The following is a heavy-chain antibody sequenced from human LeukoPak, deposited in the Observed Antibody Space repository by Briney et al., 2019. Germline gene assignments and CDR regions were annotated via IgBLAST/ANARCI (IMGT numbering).Heavy chain of an antibody. D-gene: IGHD6-6*01. CDR1: GGTFSSYA. CDR2: IIPIFGTA. J-gene: IGHJ6*02. CDR3: ARDSSIAARPPRGMDV. Sequence: SVKVSCKASGGTFSSYAISWVRQAPGQGLEWMGGIIPIFGTANYAQKFQGRVTITADKSTSTAYMELSSLRSEDTAVYYCARDSSIAARPPRGMDVWAKGPRSPSP. V-gene: IGHV1-69*06.